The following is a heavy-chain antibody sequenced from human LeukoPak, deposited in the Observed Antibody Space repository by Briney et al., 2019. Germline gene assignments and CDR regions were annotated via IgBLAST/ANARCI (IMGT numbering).Heavy chain of an antibody. V-gene: IGHV3-43*02. J-gene: IGHJ4*02. CDR3: ARGTLKAAATDFDY. CDR2: ISGDGGST. CDR1: GFMFHDYA. D-gene: IGHD6-13*01. Sequence: PGGSLGLSCAAPGFMFHDYAIHWVRQAPGKGLEWVSLISGDGGSTFYADSVKGRFTISRDNAKNSLYLQMNSLRAEDTVLYYCARGTLKAAATDFDYWGQGTLVTVSP.